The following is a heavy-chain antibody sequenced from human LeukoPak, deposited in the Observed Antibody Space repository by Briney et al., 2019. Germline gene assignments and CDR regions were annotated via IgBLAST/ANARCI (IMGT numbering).Heavy chain of an antibody. J-gene: IGHJ6*03. CDR1: GFNFDDYA. CDR2: ISWNSGSI. V-gene: IGHV3-9*01. Sequence: GGSLRLSCAASGFNFDDYAMHWVRQAPGKGLEWVSGISWNSGSIAYADSVKGRFTIFRDNSKNTLYLQMNSLRAEDTAVYYCAKDRGGTNYYYMDVWGKGTTVTISS. CDR3: AKDRGGTNYYYMDV. D-gene: IGHD2-15*01.